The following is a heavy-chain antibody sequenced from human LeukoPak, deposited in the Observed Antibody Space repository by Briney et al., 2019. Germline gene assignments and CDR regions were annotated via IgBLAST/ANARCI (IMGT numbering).Heavy chain of an antibody. CDR1: GYTFTSYA. V-gene: IGHV1-3*01. Sequence: ASVKVSCKASGYTFTSYAMHSVRQAPGQRLEWMGWINAGNGNTKYSQKFQGRVTITRDTSASTAYMELSSLRSEDTAVYYCARDALYEFGEFHFDYWGQGTLVTVSS. CDR3: ARDALYEFGEFHFDY. D-gene: IGHD3-10*01. J-gene: IGHJ4*02. CDR2: INAGNGNT.